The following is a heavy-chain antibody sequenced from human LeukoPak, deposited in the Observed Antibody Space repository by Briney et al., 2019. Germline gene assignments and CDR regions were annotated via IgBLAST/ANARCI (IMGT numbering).Heavy chain of an antibody. D-gene: IGHD1-1*01. CDR2: ICPRSTYI. CDR3: VRVSGRLERQSDLDY. CDR1: GFTFSTYT. J-gene: IGHJ4*02. Sequence: PGGSLRLSCAASGFTFSTYTMNWVRQAPGKGLEWVSSICPRSTYIYYGDPVKGRFTISRDNAENSLSLQMDSLRAEDTAVYYCVRVSGRLERQSDLDYWGQGTLATVSS. V-gene: IGHV3-21*01.